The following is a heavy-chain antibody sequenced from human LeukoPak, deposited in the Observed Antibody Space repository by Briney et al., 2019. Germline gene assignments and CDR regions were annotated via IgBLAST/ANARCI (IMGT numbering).Heavy chain of an antibody. CDR1: GGSFSGYY. CDR2: FNHSGST. Sequence: SETLSLTCAVYGGSFSGYYWSWIRQPPGKGLEWIGEFNHSGSTNYNPSLKSRVTISVDTSKNQFSLKLGSVTAADTAVYYCARGVDIVVVPAARLWFDPWGQGTLVTVSS. D-gene: IGHD2-2*03. J-gene: IGHJ5*02. V-gene: IGHV4-34*01. CDR3: ARGVDIVVVPAARLWFDP.